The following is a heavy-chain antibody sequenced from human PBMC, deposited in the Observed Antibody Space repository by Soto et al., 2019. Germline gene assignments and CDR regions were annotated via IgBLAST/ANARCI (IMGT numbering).Heavy chain of an antibody. CDR1: EFTFEDYA. Sequence: EVQLVESGGGLVQPGRSLRLSCVASEFTFEDYAMHWVRQAPGKGLEWVSGISWNSGTLVYADPVKGRFIISRDNAKNSLFLQMNRLRAEETALYFCAKGRTRPLQLGSFGDNAFDVRGQGTMVTVSS. D-gene: IGHD3-10*01. CDR3: AKGRTRPLQLGSFGDNAFDV. CDR2: ISWNSGTL. J-gene: IGHJ3*01. V-gene: IGHV3-9*01.